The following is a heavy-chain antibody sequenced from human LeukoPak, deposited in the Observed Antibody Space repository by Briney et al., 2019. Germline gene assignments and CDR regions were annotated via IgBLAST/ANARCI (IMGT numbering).Heavy chain of an antibody. Sequence: PSETLSLTCTVSGGSISSYYWSWIRQPPGKGLEWIGYIYYSGSTNYNPSLKSRVTISVDTSKNQFSLKLSSVTAADSAVYYCARHASLGYCSGGSCYSFGGYFDYWGQGTLVTVSS. CDR3: ARHASLGYCSGGSCYSFGGYFDY. D-gene: IGHD2-15*01. CDR1: GGSISSYY. V-gene: IGHV4-59*08. CDR2: IYYSGST. J-gene: IGHJ4*02.